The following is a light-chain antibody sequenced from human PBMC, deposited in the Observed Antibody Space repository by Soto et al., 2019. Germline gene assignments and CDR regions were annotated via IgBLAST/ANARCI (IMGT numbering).Light chain of an antibody. V-gene: IGKV3-11*01. J-gene: IGKJ1*01. CDR1: QSVTSF. CDR2: DAS. CDR3: QQRSDWPRT. Sequence: EIVLTQSPATLSLSPGERATLSCRASQSVTSFLAWYQQKPGQAPRLLIYDASNRASGISARFSGSGSGTDFPLTIRRLEPEDFAVYYCQQRSDWPRTFGQGTKVESK.